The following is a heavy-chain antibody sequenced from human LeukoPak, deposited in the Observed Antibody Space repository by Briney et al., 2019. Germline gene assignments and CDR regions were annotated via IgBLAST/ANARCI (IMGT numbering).Heavy chain of an antibody. Sequence: PGGSLRLSCVASGFTFSRYWMHWVRHAPGKGLVWVSRINSDGSSTSHADSVKGRFTISRDNAKNTLYLQMNSLRAEDTAVYYCARVGYDSNGFDYWGQGTLVTVSS. CDR1: GFTFSRYW. D-gene: IGHD3-22*01. V-gene: IGHV3-74*01. CDR3: ARVGYDSNGFDY. CDR2: INSDGSST. J-gene: IGHJ4*02.